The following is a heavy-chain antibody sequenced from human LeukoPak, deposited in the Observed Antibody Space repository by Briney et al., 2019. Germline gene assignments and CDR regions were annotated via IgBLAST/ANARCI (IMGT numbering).Heavy chain of an antibody. CDR3: AREGGSSSPYYFDY. CDR2: YTGDT. Sequence: SETLSLTCSVSGDSISRFYWSWVRQPPGKGLEWIGYTGDTNYNPSLKSRVTISLDASKSKFSLKLSSVTAADTAMYYCAREGGSSSPYYFDYWGQGTLVTVSS. CDR1: GDSISRFY. D-gene: IGHD6-13*01. J-gene: IGHJ4*02. V-gene: IGHV4-59*01.